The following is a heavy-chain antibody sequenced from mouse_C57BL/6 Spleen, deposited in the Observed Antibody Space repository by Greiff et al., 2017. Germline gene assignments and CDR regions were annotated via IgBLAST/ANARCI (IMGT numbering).Heavy chain of an antibody. CDR1: GYTFTSYW. CDR2: INPSNGGT. Sequence: QVQLQQPGTELVKPGASVKLSCKASGYTFTSYWMHWVKQRPGKGLEWIGNINPSNGGTNYNEKFKSKATLTVDKSSSTAYMQLSSLTSEDSAVYYCARLRDDGYYEDAMDYWGQGTSVTVSS. D-gene: IGHD2-3*01. V-gene: IGHV1-53*01. CDR3: ARLRDDGYYEDAMDY. J-gene: IGHJ4*01.